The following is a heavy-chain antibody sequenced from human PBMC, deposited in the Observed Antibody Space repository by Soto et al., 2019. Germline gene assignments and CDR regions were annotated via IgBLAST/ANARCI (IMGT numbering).Heavy chain of an antibody. CDR1: GGSISSGDYS. D-gene: IGHD3-16*02. Sequence: PSETLSLTCAVSGGSISSGDYSWSWIRQPPGKGLEWLGSIYHSVNTYFNPSLKSRVTISVDRSKNQFSLKLSSVTAADTAVYYCARSDIMITFEGVIVRRGVDVWGQGTTVTVSS. V-gene: IGHV4-30-2*01. CDR3: ARSDIMITFEGVIVRRGVDV. J-gene: IGHJ6*02. CDR2: IYHSVNT.